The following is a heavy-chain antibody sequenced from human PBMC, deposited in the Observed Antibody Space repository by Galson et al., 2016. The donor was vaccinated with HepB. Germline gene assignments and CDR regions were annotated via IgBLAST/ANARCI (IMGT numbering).Heavy chain of an antibody. V-gene: IGHV4-59*01. CDR1: GDSITAYY. CDR2: IYYSGDT. CDR3: AREPYN. Sequence: SETLSLTCTVSGDSITAYYWSWIRQPPGKGLEWIGYIYYSGDTNYSPSLKGRVTISLDTSKNQFSLRLTSVTPADTAVYYCAREPYNWGQGILVSVSS. J-gene: IGHJ4*02.